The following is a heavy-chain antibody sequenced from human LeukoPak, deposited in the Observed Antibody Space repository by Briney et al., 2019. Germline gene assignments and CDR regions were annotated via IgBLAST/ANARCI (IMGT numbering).Heavy chain of an antibody. Sequence: QAGGSLRLSCAASGFTFSSYSMNWVRQAPGKGLEWVSYISSSSSTIYYADSVKGRFTISRDNAKNSLYLQMNSLRAEDTAVYYCAKSWKIDNDFWSGYLYYFDYWGQGTLVTVSS. D-gene: IGHD3-3*01. CDR1: GFTFSSYS. V-gene: IGHV3-48*04. CDR2: ISSSSSTI. CDR3: AKSWKIDNDFWSGYLYYFDY. J-gene: IGHJ4*02.